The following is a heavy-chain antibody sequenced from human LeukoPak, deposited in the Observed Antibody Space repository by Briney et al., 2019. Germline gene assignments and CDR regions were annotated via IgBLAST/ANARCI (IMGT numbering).Heavy chain of an antibody. CDR2: IKPDGSET. CDR3: GGFGYEAGVDL. J-gene: IGHJ4*02. CDR1: GFMFSTYW. D-gene: IGHD2-15*01. V-gene: IGHV3-7*01. Sequence: PGGSLRLSCAASGFMFSTYWMTWVRQAPGKGLEWVANIKPDGSETYYVDSVKGRFIISRDNTKNLLYLQMNSLRGEDAAVYHCGGFGYEAGVDLWGQGTLVSVSS.